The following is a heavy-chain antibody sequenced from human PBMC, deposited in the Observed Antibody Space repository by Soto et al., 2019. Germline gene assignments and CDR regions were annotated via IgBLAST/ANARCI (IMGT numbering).Heavy chain of an antibody. J-gene: IGHJ2*01. V-gene: IGHV1-69*08. CDR2: IIPALGTA. CDR1: GCTFSSHT. CDR3: ARPDFGDYWYFDL. D-gene: IGHD4-17*01. Sequence: SVKVSCKASGCTFSSHTFSWVRQAPGQGLEWMGRIIPALGTATYAQKFQGRVTITADESATTVYMELNSLRSEDTAVYYCARPDFGDYWYFDLWGRGTLVTVSS.